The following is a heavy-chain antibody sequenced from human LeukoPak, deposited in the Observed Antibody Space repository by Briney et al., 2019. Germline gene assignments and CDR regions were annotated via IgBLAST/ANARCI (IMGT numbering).Heavy chain of an antibody. CDR3: TTGGGNPYYYYYGMDV. CDR2: IKSKTDGGTT. V-gene: IGHV3-15*01. CDR1: GFTFSNAW. J-gene: IGHJ6*02. Sequence: GGSLRLSCAASGFTFSNAWMSWVRQAPGKGLEWVGRIKSKTDGGTTDYAAPVKGRFTILRDDSKNTLYLQMNSLKTEDTAVYYCTTGGGNPYYYYYGMDVWGQGTTVTVSS. D-gene: IGHD4-23*01.